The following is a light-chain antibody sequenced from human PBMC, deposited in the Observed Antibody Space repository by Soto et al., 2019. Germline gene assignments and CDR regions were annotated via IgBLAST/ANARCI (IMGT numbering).Light chain of an antibody. V-gene: IGLV2-14*01. J-gene: IGLJ1*01. CDR2: KVS. Sequence: QSALTQPASVSGSPGQSITISCTGTSSDVGGYNYVSWYQQHPGKAPQLMIYKVSNRPSGVSNRFSGSKSGNTASLTISGLQAEDEADYYCSSYTSSSTLVFGTGTKVTVL. CDR1: SSDVGGYNY. CDR3: SSYTSSSTLV.